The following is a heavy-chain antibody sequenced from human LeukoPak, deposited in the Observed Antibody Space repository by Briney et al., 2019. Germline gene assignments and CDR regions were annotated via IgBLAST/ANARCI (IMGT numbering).Heavy chain of an antibody. J-gene: IGHJ4*02. CDR2: INPKSGAT. CDR1: GYTFTGYY. CDR3: ARKGVWNYVFAY. D-gene: IGHD1-7*01. Sequence: ASVKVSCKASGYTFTGYYMHWVRQAPGQGLEWMGCINPKSGATRYAQQLQGRVTTTRDTSSDTMYMELSRLRSDDTAVYFCARKGVWNYVFAYWGQGTLVTVSS. V-gene: IGHV1-2*02.